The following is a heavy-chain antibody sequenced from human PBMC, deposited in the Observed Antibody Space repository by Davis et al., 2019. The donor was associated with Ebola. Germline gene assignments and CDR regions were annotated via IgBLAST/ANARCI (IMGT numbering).Heavy chain of an antibody. Sequence: HTWGSLRLSCAASGFTFSSYWMHWVRQAPGKGLVWVSRINSDGSSTSYADSVKGRFTISRDNAKNTLYLQMNSLRAEDTAVYYCARVSSGWGGMAYWGQGTLVTVSS. D-gene: IGHD6-19*01. J-gene: IGHJ4*02. V-gene: IGHV3-74*01. CDR1: GFTFSSYW. CDR2: INSDGSST. CDR3: ARVSSGWGGMAY.